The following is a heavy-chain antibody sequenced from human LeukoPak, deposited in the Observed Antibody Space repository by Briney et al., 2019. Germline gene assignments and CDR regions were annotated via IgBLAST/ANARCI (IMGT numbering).Heavy chain of an antibody. D-gene: IGHD2-2*01. Sequence: SETLSLTCTVSGGSISSGDYYWSWIRQPPGKGLEWIGYIYYSGSTYYNPSLKSRVTISVDTSKNQFSLKLSSVTAADTAVYYCAREGRSSTSNYYFDYWGQGTLVTVSS. CDR1: GGSISSGDYY. CDR3: AREGRSSTSNYYFDY. J-gene: IGHJ4*02. CDR2: IYYSGST. V-gene: IGHV4-30-4*01.